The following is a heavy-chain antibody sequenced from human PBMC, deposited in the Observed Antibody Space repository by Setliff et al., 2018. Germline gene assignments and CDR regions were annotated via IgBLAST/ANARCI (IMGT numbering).Heavy chain of an antibody. CDR2: INSEGSRT. J-gene: IGHJ5*02. Sequence: PGGSLRLSCAASGFSFSDYHMHWVRQVPGKGLVWVSRINSEGSRTIYADAVRGRSTISRDNAKNSVYLQMNSLRAEDAAVYYCARDRYCSSASCYATQYNWFDPWGQGTLVTVSS. D-gene: IGHD2-2*01. CDR3: ARDRYCSSASCYATQYNWFDP. V-gene: IGHV3-74*01. CDR1: GFSFSDYH.